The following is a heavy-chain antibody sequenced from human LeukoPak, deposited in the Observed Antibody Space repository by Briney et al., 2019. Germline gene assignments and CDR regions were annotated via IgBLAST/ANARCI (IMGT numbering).Heavy chain of an antibody. V-gene: IGHV4-59*01. CDR2: IYYSGST. CDR1: GGSISSYY. CDR3: ARARPPCDLIDY. Sequence: PSETLSLTCTVSGGSISSYYWSWIRQPPGKGLEWIGYIYYSGSTNYNPSLKSRVTISVDTSKNQFSLKLSSVTAADTAVYYCARARPPCDLIDYWGQGTLVTVSS. J-gene: IGHJ4*02.